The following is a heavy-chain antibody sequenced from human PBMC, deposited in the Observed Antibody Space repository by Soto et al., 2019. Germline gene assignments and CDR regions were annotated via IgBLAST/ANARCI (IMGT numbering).Heavy chain of an antibody. J-gene: IGHJ3*02. CDR1: GFTFSSYS. CDR2: ISSSSYI. Sequence: GGSLRLSCAASGFTFSSYSMNWVRQAPGKGLEWVSSISSSSYIYYADSVKGRFTISRDNAKNSLYLQMNSLRAEDTAVYYCARVRDSSGWYKGVDAFDIWGQGTMVTVS. D-gene: IGHD6-19*01. V-gene: IGHV3-21*01. CDR3: ARVRDSSGWYKGVDAFDI.